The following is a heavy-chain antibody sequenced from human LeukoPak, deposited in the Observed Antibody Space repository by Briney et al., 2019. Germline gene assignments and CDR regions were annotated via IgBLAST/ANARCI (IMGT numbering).Heavy chain of an antibody. V-gene: IGHV4-34*01. CDR2: INHSGST. CDR1: GGSFSGYY. CDR3: ARGFFGVLDY. Sequence: MASETLSLTCAVYGGSFSGYYWSWIRQPPGKGLEWIGKINHSGSTNYNPSLKSRVTISVDTSKNQFSLKLSSVTAADTAVYYCARGFFGVLDYWGQGTLVTVSS. J-gene: IGHJ4*02. D-gene: IGHD3-3*01.